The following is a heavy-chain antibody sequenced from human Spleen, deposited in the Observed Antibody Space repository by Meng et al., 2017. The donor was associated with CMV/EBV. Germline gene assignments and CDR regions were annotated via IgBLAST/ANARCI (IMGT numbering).Heavy chain of an antibody. D-gene: IGHD2-15*01. Sequence: GESLKISCEASGINLNSHWMTWVRQAPGKGLEWVANIKQDGSEKNYVDSVKGRFTISRDNDKNSLYLQMNTLKAEDTAVYYCAKDQRDIVVVVAAWIDYWGQGTLVTVSS. CDR3: AKDQRDIVVVVAAWIDY. J-gene: IGHJ4*02. CDR2: IKQDGSEK. V-gene: IGHV3-7*01. CDR1: GINLNSHW.